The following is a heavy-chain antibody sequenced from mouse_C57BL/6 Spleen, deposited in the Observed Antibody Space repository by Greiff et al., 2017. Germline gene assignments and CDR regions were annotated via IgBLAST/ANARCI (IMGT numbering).Heavy chain of an antibody. Sequence: EVQLVESGGGLVKPGGSLKLSCAASGFTFSSYAMSWVRQTPEKRLEWVATISDGGSYTYYPDNVKGRFTISRDNAKNNLYLQMSHLKSEDTAMYYCARDQGDYDVGYYFDYWGQGTTLTVSS. CDR3: ARDQGDYDVGYYFDY. V-gene: IGHV5-4*01. CDR2: ISDGGSYT. J-gene: IGHJ2*01. CDR1: GFTFSSYA. D-gene: IGHD2-4*01.